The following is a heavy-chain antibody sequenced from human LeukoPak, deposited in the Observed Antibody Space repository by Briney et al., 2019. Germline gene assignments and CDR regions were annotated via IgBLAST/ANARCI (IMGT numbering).Heavy chain of an antibody. CDR1: GYIFTNYW. J-gene: IGHJ3*01. D-gene: IGHD4/OR15-4a*01. V-gene: IGHV5-51*01. CDR2: IYPSDSDT. Sequence: GESLKISCKGSGYIFTNYWIGWVRQMPGKGLEWMGIIYPSDSDTRYSPSFQGQVTISTDKSISTAYLQWSSLKASDTAMYYCARDRGDDYGAIDAFDLWGQGTMVTVSS. CDR3: ARDRGDDYGAIDAFDL.